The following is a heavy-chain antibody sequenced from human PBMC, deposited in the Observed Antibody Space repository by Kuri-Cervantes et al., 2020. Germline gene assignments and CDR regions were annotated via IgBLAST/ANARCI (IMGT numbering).Heavy chain of an antibody. Sequence: ESLKISCTVSGGSISSYYWSWIRQPPGKGLEWIGYISYSGSTNYNPSLKSRVTISVDTSKNQFSLKLSSVTAADTAVYYCARVGDGDYVHDWGQGTLVTVSS. D-gene: IGHD4-17*01. CDR2: ISYSGST. V-gene: IGHV4-59*01. CDR3: ARVGDGDYVHD. CDR1: GGSISSYY. J-gene: IGHJ4*02.